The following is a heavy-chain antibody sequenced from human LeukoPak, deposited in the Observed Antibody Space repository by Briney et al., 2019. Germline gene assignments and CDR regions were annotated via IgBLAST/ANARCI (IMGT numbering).Heavy chain of an antibody. Sequence: PGGSLRLSCASSGFTFSNYWMTWVRQAPGKGLEWVANIKEDGSEKYYVDSVKGRFTISRDNAKNSLYLQMNSLRAEDTAVYYCARDKNYYDSSGSYYDAFDIWGQGTMVTVSS. V-gene: IGHV3-7*01. CDR3: ARDKNYYDSSGSYYDAFDI. CDR2: IKEDGSEK. CDR1: GFTFSNYW. J-gene: IGHJ3*02. D-gene: IGHD3-22*01.